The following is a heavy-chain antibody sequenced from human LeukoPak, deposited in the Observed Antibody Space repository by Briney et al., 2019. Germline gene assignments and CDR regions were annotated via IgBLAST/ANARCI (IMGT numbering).Heavy chain of an antibody. D-gene: IGHD3-3*01. CDR2: ISAYNGNT. J-gene: IGHJ5*02. CDR3: ARDSSITIFGVVPSHWFDP. Sequence: ASVNVSCTASGYTFTSYGISWVRQAPGQGREWMGWISAYNGNTNYAHKLQGRVTMTTHTSTSTAYMELRSLRSDDTAVYYCARDSSITIFGVVPSHWFDPWGQGTLVTVSS. V-gene: IGHV1-18*01. CDR1: GYTFTSYG.